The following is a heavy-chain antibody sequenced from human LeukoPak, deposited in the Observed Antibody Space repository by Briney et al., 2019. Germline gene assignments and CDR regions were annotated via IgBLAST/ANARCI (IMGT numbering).Heavy chain of an antibody. V-gene: IGHV4-59*01. CDR2: IYYSGST. D-gene: IGHD3-10*01. CDR1: GGSISSYY. J-gene: IGHJ4*02. CDR3: VRVPWGFGEFIN. Sequence: SETLSLTCTVSGGSISSYYWSWIRQPPGKGLEWIGYIYYSGSTNYNPSLKSRVTISVDTSKNQFSLKLSSVTAADTAVYYCVRVPWGFGEFINWGQGTLVTVSS.